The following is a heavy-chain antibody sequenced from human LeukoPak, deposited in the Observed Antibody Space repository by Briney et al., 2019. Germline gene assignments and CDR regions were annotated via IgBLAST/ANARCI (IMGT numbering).Heavy chain of an antibody. Sequence: PSETLSLTCTVSGGSISSSSYHWGWIRQPPGKGLEWIGSIYYSGSTYYNPSLKSRVTISVDRSKNQFSLKLSSVTAADTAVYYCAKTTDYYDSSGSAWGYYGMDVWGQGTTVTVSS. CDR1: GGSISSSSYH. CDR3: AKTTDYYDSSGSAWGYYGMDV. CDR2: IYYSGST. V-gene: IGHV4-39*07. D-gene: IGHD3-22*01. J-gene: IGHJ6*02.